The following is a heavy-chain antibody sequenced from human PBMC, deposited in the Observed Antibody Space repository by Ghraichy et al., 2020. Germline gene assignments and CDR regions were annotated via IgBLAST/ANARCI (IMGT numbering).Heavy chain of an antibody. Sequence: GESLRLSCAASGFTFSSYAMSWVRQAPGKGLEWVSAISGSGGSTYYADSVKGRFTISRDNSKNTLYLQMNSLRAEDTAVYYCAKALDVVVVASPSGDYWGQGTLVTVSS. V-gene: IGHV3-23*01. D-gene: IGHD2-15*01. CDR1: GFTFSSYA. CDR3: AKALDVVVVASPSGDY. J-gene: IGHJ4*02. CDR2: ISGSGGST.